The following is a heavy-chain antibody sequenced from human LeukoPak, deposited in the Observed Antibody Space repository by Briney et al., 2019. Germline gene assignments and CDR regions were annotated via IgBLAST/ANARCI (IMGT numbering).Heavy chain of an antibody. CDR1: GFTFSTYA. V-gene: IGHV3-30*04. D-gene: IGHD4-11*01. CDR3: ARGIAKTXLNAXDX. Sequence: GGSLRLSCVASGFTFSTYAMHWVRQAPGKGLEWVALISYDGSNKDYADSVKGRFTISRDNSKNTLYLQMNSLRAEDTAVYYCARGIAKTXLNAXDXXXQGTMVTXXS. CDR2: ISYDGSNK. J-gene: IGHJ3*02.